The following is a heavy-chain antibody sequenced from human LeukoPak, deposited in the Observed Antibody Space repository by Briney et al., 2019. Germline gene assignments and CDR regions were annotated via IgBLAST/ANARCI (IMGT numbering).Heavy chain of an antibody. CDR3: ARPDDSESFYRANHY. V-gene: IGHV3-30*04. D-gene: IGHD3-10*01. J-gene: IGHJ4*02. CDR1: GFSFNSYP. Sequence: HPGRSLRLSCAASGFSFNSYPMHWVRQAPGKGLEWVAVISNDGNNKYYADSVKGRFTISRDNSNNTLSLQMNGPRVEDTAVYYCARPDDSESFYRANHYWGRGTLVTVS. CDR2: ISNDGNNK.